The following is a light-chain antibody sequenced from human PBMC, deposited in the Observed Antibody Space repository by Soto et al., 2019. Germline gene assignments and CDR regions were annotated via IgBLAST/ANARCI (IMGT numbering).Light chain of an antibody. V-gene: IGLV7-46*01. CDR1: TGVVTSGHY. Sequence: QAVVTQEPSLTVSPGGTVTLTCGSSTGVVTSGHYPYWFQQKPGQGPRTLIYDINRKHTWTPARFSGSLLGGKAALTLSGAQPEDEAEYYCLLTYRGSRVFGGGTKLTVL. CDR3: LLTYRGSRV. CDR2: DIN. J-gene: IGLJ2*01.